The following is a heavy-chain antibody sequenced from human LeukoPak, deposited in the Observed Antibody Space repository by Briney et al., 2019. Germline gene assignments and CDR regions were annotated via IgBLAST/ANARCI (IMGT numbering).Heavy chain of an antibody. CDR1: GGSFSGYY. J-gene: IGHJ4*02. Sequence: SETLSLTCAVYGGSFSGYYWSWIRQPPGKGLEWIGEINHSGSTNYNPSLKSRVTISADTSKNQFSLKLTSVAAADTAVYYCATLGEYYDSSGYYYNWGQGTLVTVSS. CDR2: INHSGST. D-gene: IGHD3-22*01. V-gene: IGHV4-34*01. CDR3: ATLGEYYDSSGYYYN.